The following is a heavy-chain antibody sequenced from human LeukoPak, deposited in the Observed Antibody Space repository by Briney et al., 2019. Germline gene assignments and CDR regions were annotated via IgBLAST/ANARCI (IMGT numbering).Heavy chain of an antibody. V-gene: IGHV3-7*01. Sequence: PGGSLRLSCAASGFTFSSYWMNWVRQAPGKGLEWVANIKQDGSEKYYVGSVQGRFTISRDNAKNSLYLQMNSLRAEDTAVYYCARELLSSWYYFDYWGQGTLVTVSS. CDR2: IKQDGSEK. CDR3: ARELLSSWYYFDY. D-gene: IGHD6-13*01. CDR1: GFTFSSYW. J-gene: IGHJ4*02.